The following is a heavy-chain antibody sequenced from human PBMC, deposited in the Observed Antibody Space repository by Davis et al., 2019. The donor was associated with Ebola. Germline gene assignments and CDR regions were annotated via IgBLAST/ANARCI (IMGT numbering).Heavy chain of an antibody. CDR1: GFTFSSSA. D-gene: IGHD3-3*01. J-gene: IGHJ6*04. CDR3: AKSGLSFGVVKYHYGMDV. Sequence: PGGSLRLSCAASGFTFSSSAMNWVRQAPGKGLEWVSGISSGGGGKYYADSVKGRFTISRDNSKNTLYLQMNSLRAEDTAVYYCAKSGLSFGVVKYHYGMDVWGKGTTVTVSS. CDR2: ISSGGGGK. V-gene: IGHV3-23*01.